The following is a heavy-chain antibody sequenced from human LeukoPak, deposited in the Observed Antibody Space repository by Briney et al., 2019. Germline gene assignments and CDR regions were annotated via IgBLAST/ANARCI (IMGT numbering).Heavy chain of an antibody. V-gene: IGHV3-48*01. CDR3: ARGLNSGY. D-gene: IGHD3-10*01. Sequence: PGGSLRLSCAASGFTFSSYSMNWVRQAPGKGLEWVSYISSSSSTIYYADSVKGRFTISRDNAKNSLYPQMNSLRAEDTAVYYCARGLNSGYWGQGTLVTVSS. CDR2: ISSSSSTI. J-gene: IGHJ4*02. CDR1: GFTFSSYS.